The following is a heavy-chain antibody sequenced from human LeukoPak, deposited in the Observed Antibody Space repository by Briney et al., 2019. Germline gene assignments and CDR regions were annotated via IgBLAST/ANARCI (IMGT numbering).Heavy chain of an antibody. D-gene: IGHD5-24*01. CDR3: ARQYNYALDY. V-gene: IGHV5-51*01. CDR2: IYPGDSDT. Sequence: GEPLKISCKGSGSSFTSYWIGWVRQMPGKGLEWMGIIYPGDSDTRYSPSFQGQVTISADKSISTAYLQWNSLKSSDTAMYYCARQYNYALDYWGQGTLVTVSS. CDR1: GSSFTSYW. J-gene: IGHJ4*02.